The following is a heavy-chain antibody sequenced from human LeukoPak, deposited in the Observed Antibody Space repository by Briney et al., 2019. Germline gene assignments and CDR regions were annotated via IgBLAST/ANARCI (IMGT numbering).Heavy chain of an antibody. CDR2: INPNSGGT. J-gene: IGHJ6*03. CDR1: GYTFTGYY. V-gene: IGHV1-2*02. Sequence: ASVKVSCKASGYTFTGYYMHWVRQAPGQGLEWMGWINPNSGGTNYAQKFQGRVTITADESTSTAYMELSSLRSEDTAVYYCARRRIYYMDVWGKGTTVTVSS. CDR3: ARRRIYYMDV.